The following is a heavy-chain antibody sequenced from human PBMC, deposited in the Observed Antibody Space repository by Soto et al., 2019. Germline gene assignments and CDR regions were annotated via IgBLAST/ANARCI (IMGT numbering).Heavy chain of an antibody. CDR2: INHSGST. D-gene: IGHD3-22*01. V-gene: IGHV4-39*01. CDR1: DGSMNSDSSY. J-gene: IGHJ4*02. Sequence: QLQLQESGPGLVKPSETLSLTCRVSDGSMNSDSSYWGWIRQPPGKGLEWIGVINHSGSTYHNLSLKGRVTRSVGASRDQFSLKFTSMTAADTAAYYCASLGGYVSVGYYYLWDSWGQGTLVTVSS. CDR3: ASLGGYVSVGYYYLWDS.